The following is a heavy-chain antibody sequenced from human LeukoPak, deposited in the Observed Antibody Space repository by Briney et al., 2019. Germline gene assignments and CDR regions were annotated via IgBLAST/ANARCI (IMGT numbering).Heavy chain of an antibody. CDR3: AKRRYDSSGHFDS. V-gene: IGHV3-21*04. CDR2: ISSSSSYI. CDR1: GFTFSSYS. Sequence: GGSLRLSCAASGFTFSSYSMNWVRQAPGKGLEWVSSISSSSSYIYYADSVKGRFTISRDNAKNSLYLQMNSLRAEDTAVYYCAKRRYDSSGHFDSWGQGTMVTVSS. D-gene: IGHD3-22*01. J-gene: IGHJ3*01.